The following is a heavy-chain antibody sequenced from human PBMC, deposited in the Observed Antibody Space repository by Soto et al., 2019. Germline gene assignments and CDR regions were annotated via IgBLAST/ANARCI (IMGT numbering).Heavy chain of an antibody. J-gene: IGHJ4*02. V-gene: IGHV4-39*01. CDR2: IYYSGST. Sequence: QLQLQESGPGLVKPSETLSLTCTVSGGSISSSSYYWGWIRQPPGKGLEWIGSIYYSGSTYYNPSLKSRVTISVDTSKNQFSLKLSSVTAADTAVYYCAISARYCSSTSCYGNHYFDYWGQGTLVTVSS. D-gene: IGHD2-2*01. CDR1: GGSISSSSYY. CDR3: AISARYCSSTSCYGNHYFDY.